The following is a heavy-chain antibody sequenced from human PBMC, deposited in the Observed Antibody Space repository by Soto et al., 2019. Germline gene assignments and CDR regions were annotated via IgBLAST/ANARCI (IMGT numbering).Heavy chain of an antibody. CDR1: GGSISSGGYS. D-gene: IGHD2-21*01. J-gene: IGHJ4*02. Sequence: QLQLQESGSGLVKPSQTLSLTCAVSGGSISSGGYSWSWIRQPPGKGLEWIGYIYHSGSTYYNPSLKSRVTTSGDRSKNQFSRKRSSVTAADTAVYYCARGNVVPLAYWGQGTLVTVSS. CDR3: ARGNVVPLAY. V-gene: IGHV4-30-2*01. CDR2: IYHSGST.